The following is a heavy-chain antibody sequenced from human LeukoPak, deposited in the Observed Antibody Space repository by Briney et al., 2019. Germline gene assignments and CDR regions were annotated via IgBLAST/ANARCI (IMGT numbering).Heavy chain of an antibody. V-gene: IGHV3-21*01. D-gene: IGHD3-16*02. Sequence: GGSLKLSCAASGFTFSSYSMNWVRQAPGKGLEWVSSISSSSSYIYYADSVKGRFTISRDNAKNSLYLQMNSLRAEDTAVYYCARDKWIGGGYDYVWGSYRYDGVGFDYWGQGTLVTVSS. CDR1: GFTFSSYS. CDR3: ARDKWIGGGYDYVWGSYRYDGVGFDY. J-gene: IGHJ4*02. CDR2: ISSSSSYI.